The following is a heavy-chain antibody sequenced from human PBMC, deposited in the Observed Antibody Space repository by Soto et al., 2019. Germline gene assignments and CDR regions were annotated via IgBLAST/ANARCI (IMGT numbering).Heavy chain of an antibody. V-gene: IGHV3-30*18. CDR2: ISYDGSNK. CDR3: AKGLLWFGELFHYFDY. Sequence: QVQLVESGGGVVQPGRSLRLSCAASGFTFSSYGMHWVRQAPGKGLEWVAVISYDGSNKYYADSVKGRFTISRDNSKNTLYLQMNSRRAEDTAVYYCAKGLLWFGELFHYFDYWGQGTLVTVSS. CDR1: GFTFSSYG. D-gene: IGHD3-10*01. J-gene: IGHJ4*02.